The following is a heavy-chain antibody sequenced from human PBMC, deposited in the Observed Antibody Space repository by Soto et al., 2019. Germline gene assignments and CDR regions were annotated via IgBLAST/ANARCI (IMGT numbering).Heavy chain of an antibody. J-gene: IGHJ6*04. Sequence: GASVKVSCKASGFTFTSSAVQWVRQARGQRLEWIGWIVVGSGNTNYAQKFQERVTITRDMSTSTAYMELSSLRSEDTALYYCAAWSRDQFSRDGYPLEDYYYGMDVWGEGTTVTVSS. CDR1: GFTFTSSA. CDR3: AAWSRDQFSRDGYPLEDYYYGMDV. D-gene: IGHD5-12*01. V-gene: IGHV1-58*01. CDR2: IVVGSGNT.